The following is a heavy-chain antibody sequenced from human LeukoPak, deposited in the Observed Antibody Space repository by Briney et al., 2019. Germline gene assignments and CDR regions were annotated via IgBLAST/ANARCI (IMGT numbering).Heavy chain of an antibody. V-gene: IGHV3-7*01. CDR1: GFTFSTYW. Sequence: PGGSLSLSCAASGFTFSTYWRSWARQAPGKGLEWVANIKQDESEKYYMDSVKGRFTISRDNAKNSLSLQMSSLRADDTAVYYCARVGRDSKYGYFDFWGQGTLVTVSS. J-gene: IGHJ4*02. CDR2: IKQDESEK. CDR3: ARVGRDSKYGYFDF. D-gene: IGHD4-11*01.